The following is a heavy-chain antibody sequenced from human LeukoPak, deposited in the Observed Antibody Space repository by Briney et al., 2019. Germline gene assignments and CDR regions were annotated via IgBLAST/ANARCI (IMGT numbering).Heavy chain of an antibody. CDR3: ARQTTDYYYYGMDV. CDR2: IIPIFGTA. J-gene: IGHJ6*02. Sequence: EASVKVSCKASGGTFSSYAISWVRQAPGQGLEWMGGIIPIFGTANYAQKFQGRVTIAADESTSTAYMELSSLRSEDTAVYYCARQTTDYYYYGMDVWGQGTTVTVSS. V-gene: IGHV1-69*13. CDR1: GGTFSSYA. D-gene: IGHD4-11*01.